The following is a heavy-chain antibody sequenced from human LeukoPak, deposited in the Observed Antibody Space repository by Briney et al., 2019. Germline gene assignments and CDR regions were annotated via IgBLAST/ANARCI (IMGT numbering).Heavy chain of an antibody. CDR1: GGTFSSYA. J-gene: IGHJ6*03. CDR2: IIPIFGTA. CDR3: ARGPIFGVVISRGHYYYMDV. D-gene: IGHD3-3*01. Sequence: SVKVSCKASGGTFSSYAISWVRQAPGQGLEWMGGIIPIFGTANYAQKFQGRVTITTDESTSTAYMELSSLRSEDTAVYYCARGPIFGVVISRGHYYYMDVWGKGTTVTVSS. V-gene: IGHV1-69*05.